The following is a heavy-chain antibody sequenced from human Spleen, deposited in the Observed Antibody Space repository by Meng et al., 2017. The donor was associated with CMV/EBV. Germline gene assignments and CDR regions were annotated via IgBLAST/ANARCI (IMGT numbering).Heavy chain of an antibody. CDR1: GGSITNYY. J-gene: IGHJ5*02. CDR2: IYYTGNT. V-gene: IGHV4-59*01. Sequence: SETLSLTCTFSGGSITNYYWTWIRQPPGKGLEWIGYIYYTGNTNYNPSLNNQVTISLDPSKNQFSLNLSSVTAADTAVYYCARMYNWNDVGGWFDPWGQGTLVTVSS. CDR3: ARMYNWNDVGGWFDP. D-gene: IGHD1-1*01.